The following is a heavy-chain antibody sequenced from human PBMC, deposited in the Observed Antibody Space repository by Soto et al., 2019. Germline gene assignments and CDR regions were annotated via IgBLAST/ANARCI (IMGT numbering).Heavy chain of an antibody. V-gene: IGHV4-39*01. Sequence: QLQLQESGPGLVKPSETLSLTCSVSGGSISSSSYFWGWIRQPPGKGLEWIGSIYYSGSTYYNPSLNGRATVSVDPSKNQFSLKLSSVTAADTAVYYCARHPSDFWFDPWGQGTLVTVSS. D-gene: IGHD2-21*02. CDR1: GGSISSSSYF. J-gene: IGHJ5*02. CDR3: ARHPSDFWFDP. CDR2: IYYSGST.